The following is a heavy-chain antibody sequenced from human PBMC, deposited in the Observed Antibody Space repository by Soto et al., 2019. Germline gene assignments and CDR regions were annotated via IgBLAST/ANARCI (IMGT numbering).Heavy chain of an antibody. CDR2: IYYSGST. CDR3: ATLQYNSSWYAYYYGMDF. V-gene: IGHV4-59*08. Sequence: PSETLSLTCTSPGGSISSYYWSWIRQPPGKGLEWIGYIYYSGSTNYNPSLKSRVTISVNTSKNQFSLKLSSVTAADTAGYYCATLQYNSSWYAYYYGMDFWRQRTTVVVSS. CDR1: GGSISSYY. D-gene: IGHD6-13*01. J-gene: IGHJ6*02.